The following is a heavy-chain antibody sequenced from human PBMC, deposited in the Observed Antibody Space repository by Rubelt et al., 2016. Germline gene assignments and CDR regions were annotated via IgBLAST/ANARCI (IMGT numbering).Heavy chain of an antibody. J-gene: IGHJ5*02. CDR1: GGFISSSDYY. D-gene: IGHD6-19*01. Sequence: LQLQESGPGLVKPSEILSLTCIVSGGFISSSDYYWGWVRQLTGKGLEWVSVVSGSGGTTYYADSVKGRFTISVDNSKNTLYLQMNSLRAEDTAVYYCAKAGYTSGWFNWFDPWGQGTLVTVSS. CDR3: AKAGYTSGWFNWFDP. CDR2: VSGSGGTT. V-gene: IGHV3-23*01.